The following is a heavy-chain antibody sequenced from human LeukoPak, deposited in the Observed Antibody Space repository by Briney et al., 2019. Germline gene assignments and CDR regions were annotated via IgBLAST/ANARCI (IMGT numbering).Heavy chain of an antibody. V-gene: IGHV3-43*02. CDR3: AKDDENSGLSVY. J-gene: IGHJ4*02. CDR1: GFTFDDYA. Sequence: PGGSLRLSCAASGFTFDDYAMHWVRQAPVKGLEWVSLISGDGGSTYYADSVKGRFTISRDNSKNSLYLQMNSLRTEDTALYYCAKDDENSGLSVYWGQGTLVTVSS. CDR2: ISGDGGST. D-gene: IGHD6-19*01.